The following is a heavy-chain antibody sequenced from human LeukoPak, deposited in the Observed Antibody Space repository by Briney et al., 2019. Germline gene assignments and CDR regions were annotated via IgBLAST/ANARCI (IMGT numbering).Heavy chain of an antibody. V-gene: IGHV4-34*09. CDR2: ISYSGST. Sequence: SETLSLTCAVYGGSFSGYYWSWIRQPPGKGLEWIGYISYSGSTYYNPSLKSRVNISVDTSKNQFSLKLGSVTAADTAVYYCARGFGGRLQFDYWGQGTLVTVSS. D-gene: IGHD2-15*01. J-gene: IGHJ4*02. CDR1: GGSFSGYY. CDR3: ARGFGGRLQFDY.